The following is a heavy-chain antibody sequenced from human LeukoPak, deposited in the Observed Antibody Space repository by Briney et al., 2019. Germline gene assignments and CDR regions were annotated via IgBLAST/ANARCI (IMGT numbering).Heavy chain of an antibody. V-gene: IGHV4-59*08. CDR2: GHHSDTA. D-gene: IGHD6-13*01. CDR3: AGRTAASGTFYY. CDR1: GGAISSYY. J-gene: IGHJ4*02. Sequence: SETLSLTCAVSGGAISSYYWGWIRQPPGKGLEWIGYGHHSDTAIYNPSLKSRATISVDTSKRHFSLKLSSVTAADTAVYYCAGRTAASGTFYYWGQGTQVTVSS.